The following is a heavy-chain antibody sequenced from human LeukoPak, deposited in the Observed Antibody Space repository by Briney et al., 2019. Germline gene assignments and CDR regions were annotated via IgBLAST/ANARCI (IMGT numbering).Heavy chain of an antibody. J-gene: IGHJ4*02. D-gene: IGHD3-22*01. V-gene: IGHV3-7*03. Sequence: PGGSLRLSCAASGLTSSTYWMSWVRQAPGQGLEWVANVKHDGSEKYYVDSVKGRFTISRDNAKNSLYLQMNSLRDEDTAVYYCASDSPGYSSGSYFAYWGQGTLVTVSS. CDR1: GLTSSTYW. CDR2: VKHDGSEK. CDR3: ASDSPGYSSGSYFAY.